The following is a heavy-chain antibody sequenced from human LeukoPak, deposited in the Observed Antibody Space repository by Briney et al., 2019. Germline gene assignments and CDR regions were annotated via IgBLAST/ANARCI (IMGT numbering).Heavy chain of an antibody. V-gene: IGHV3-23*01. CDR1: GFSFSSYY. Sequence: GGSLRLSCAASGFSFSSYYMTWVRQAPGKGLEWVSTITSSGGSTYYADSVKGRFTISRDNSKNTLSLQMNSLRAEDTAIYYCAKGESKDYLNYFDYLNYFDHWGQGALVTVSS. CDR2: ITSSGGST. D-gene: IGHD2/OR15-2a*01. J-gene: IGHJ4*02. CDR3: AKGESKDYLNYFDYLNYFDH.